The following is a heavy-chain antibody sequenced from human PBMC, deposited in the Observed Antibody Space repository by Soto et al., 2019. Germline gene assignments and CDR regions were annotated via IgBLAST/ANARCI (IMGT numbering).Heavy chain of an antibody. Sequence: QVQLVQSGAEVKKPGCSVKVSCKASGGTFSSYAISWVRQAPGQGLECMGGIIPISDTTNYAQKFQGRVTITADESTSTAYMELSSLRSEDTAVYYCARSHGSSTSLEIYYYYYYGMDVWGQGTTVTVSS. J-gene: IGHJ6*02. D-gene: IGHD2-2*01. CDR2: IIPISDTT. CDR3: ARSHGSSTSLEIYYYYYYGMDV. CDR1: GGTFSSYA. V-gene: IGHV1-69*01.